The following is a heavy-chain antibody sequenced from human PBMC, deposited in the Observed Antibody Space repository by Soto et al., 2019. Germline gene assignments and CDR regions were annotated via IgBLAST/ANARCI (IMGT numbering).Heavy chain of an antibody. CDR1: GGDLSNSG. Sequence: QVNLVQSGTEMKKPGSSVMVSCKVSGGDLSNSGISWVRQAPGQGLELMGGIFPLLAMVDYSQKFKGTVTSSACESTTTAYMDLGSLRSEDTAVYYCAKGDGAGFKSWGQGTLVIVSS. D-gene: IGHD1-26*01. CDR3: AKGDGAGFKS. V-gene: IGHV1-69*04. CDR2: IFPLLAMV. J-gene: IGHJ4*02.